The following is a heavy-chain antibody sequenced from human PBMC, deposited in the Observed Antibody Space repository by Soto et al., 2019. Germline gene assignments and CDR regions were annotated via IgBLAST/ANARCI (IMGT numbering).Heavy chain of an antibody. CDR2: INHSGST. D-gene: IGHD3-10*01. CDR3: ASKGVTIFA. V-gene: IGHV4-34*01. CDR1: GGSFGGYD. J-gene: IGHJ4*02. Sequence: SETLSLTCAVDGGSFGGYDWSWIRQPPGKGLEWIGEINHSGSTNYNPSLKSRVTISVDTSKNQFSLKLSSVTAADTAVYYCASKGVTIFARGQGTLVTVSS.